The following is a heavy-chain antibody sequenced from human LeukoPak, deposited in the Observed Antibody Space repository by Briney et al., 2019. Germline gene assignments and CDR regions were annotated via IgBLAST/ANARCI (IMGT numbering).Heavy chain of an antibody. J-gene: IGHJ3*02. CDR1: GYSISSGYY. CDR3: ASETIFGVSNAFDI. CDR2: IYHSGST. Sequence: KPSETLSLTCAVSGYSISSGYYWGWIRQPPGKGLEWIGSIYHSGSTYYNPSLKSRVTISVDTSKNQFSLKLSSETAADTAVYYCASETIFGVSNAFDIWGQGTMVTVSS. V-gene: IGHV4-38-2*01. D-gene: IGHD3-3*01.